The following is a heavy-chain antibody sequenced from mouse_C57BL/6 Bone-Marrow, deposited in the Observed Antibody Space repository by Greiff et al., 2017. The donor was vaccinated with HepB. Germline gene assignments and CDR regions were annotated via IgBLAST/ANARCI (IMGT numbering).Heavy chain of an antibody. J-gene: IGHJ1*03. D-gene: IGHD1-1*01. CDR1: GFTFSDYG. V-gene: IGHV5-17*01. Sequence: EVMLVESGGGLVKPGGSLKLSCAASGFTFSDYGMHWVRQAPEKGLEWVAYISSGSSTIYHADTVKGRFTISRDNAKNTLFLQMTSLRSEDTAMYYCARKSITTVVPYWYFDVWGTGTTVTVSS. CDR3: ARKSITTVVPYWYFDV. CDR2: ISSGSSTI.